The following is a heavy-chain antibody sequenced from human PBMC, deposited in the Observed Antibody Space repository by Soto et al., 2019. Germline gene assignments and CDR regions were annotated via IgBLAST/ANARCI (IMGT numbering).Heavy chain of an antibody. Sequence: SETLSLTCAVYGGSFSGYYWSWIRQPPGKGLEWIGEINHSGSTNYNPSLKSRVTISVDTSKNQFSLKLSSVTAADTAVYYCARHFGSWVREIDFWGRGTLVTVSS. CDR3: ARHFGSWVREIDF. V-gene: IGHV4-34*01. CDR2: INHSGST. J-gene: IGHJ4*02. D-gene: IGHD3-16*01. CDR1: GGSFSGYY.